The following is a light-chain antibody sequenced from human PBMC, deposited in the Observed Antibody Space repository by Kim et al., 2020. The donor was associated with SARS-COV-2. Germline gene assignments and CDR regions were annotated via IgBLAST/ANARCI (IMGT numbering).Light chain of an antibody. CDR1: SLRIYY. V-gene: IGLV3-19*01. Sequence: SSELTQDPAVSVAFGQTVRITCQGDSLRIYYASWYQQKPGQAPVLVIYGKNNRPSGIPDRFSGSSSGNTASLTITGAQAEDEADYYCNSRDSSDNHVVFG. CDR2: GKN. J-gene: IGLJ2*01. CDR3: NSRDSSDNHVV.